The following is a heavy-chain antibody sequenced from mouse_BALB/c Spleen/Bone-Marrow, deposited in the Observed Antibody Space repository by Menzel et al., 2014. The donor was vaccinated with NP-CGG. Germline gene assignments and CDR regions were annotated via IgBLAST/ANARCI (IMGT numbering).Heavy chain of an antibody. V-gene: IGHV1S81*02. D-gene: IGHD1-1*01. CDR2: INPSNGRT. CDR1: AYTFTSYW. Sequence: QLRQCGAELLKPCASVQLSCKASAYTFTSYWRHWVKQRRGQGLECIGKINPSNGRTTYEETFKSKTTLPAHKSSSTAYMQLSSLTSDGSAVYYFAGDCGLYAGFAWFVYWGQCTLVPGSA. J-gene: IGHJ3*01. CDR3: AGDCGLYAGFAWFVY.